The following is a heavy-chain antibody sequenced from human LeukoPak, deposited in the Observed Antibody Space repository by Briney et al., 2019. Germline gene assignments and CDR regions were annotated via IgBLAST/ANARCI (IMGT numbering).Heavy chain of an antibody. CDR3: ASSIPGNEYRVEPLFDY. CDR2: IYYSGGT. CDR1: GGSLSSYY. J-gene: IGHJ4*02. Sequence: PSETLSLTCTVSGGSLSSYYWSWIRQPPGKGLEWIEYIYYSGGTTYNPSLKSRVTISVDTTKNQFSLKLSSVTAADTAVYYCASSIPGNEYRVEPLFDYWGQGTLVTVSS. V-gene: IGHV4-59*08. D-gene: IGHD1-1*01.